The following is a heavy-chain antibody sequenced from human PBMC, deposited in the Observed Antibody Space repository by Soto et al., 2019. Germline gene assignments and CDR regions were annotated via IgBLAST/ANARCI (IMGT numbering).Heavy chain of an antibody. V-gene: IGHV1-46*01. J-gene: IGHJ6*02. Sequence: ASVKVSCKASGYTFTSYYMHWVRQAPGQGLEWMGIINPSGGSTSYAQKFQGRVTMTRDTSTSTVYMELSSLRSEDTAVCYCARGFLGYCSSTSCYRHYGMDVWGQGTTVTVSS. CDR2: INPSGGST. D-gene: IGHD2-2*01. CDR1: GYTFTSYY. CDR3: ARGFLGYCSSTSCYRHYGMDV.